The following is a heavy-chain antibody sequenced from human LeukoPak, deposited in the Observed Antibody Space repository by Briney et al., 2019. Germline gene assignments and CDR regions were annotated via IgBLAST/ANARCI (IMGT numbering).Heavy chain of an antibody. J-gene: IGHJ3*02. CDR3: AKDRDPRLLWFGESPDAFDI. CDR2: IKSKTDGGTT. D-gene: IGHD3-10*01. Sequence: PGGSLRLSCAASGFTFSNAWMSWVRQAPGKGLEWVGRIKSKTDGGTTDYAAPVKGRFTISRDDSKNTLYLQMNSLRAEDTAVYYCAKDRDPRLLWFGESPDAFDIWGQGTMVTVSS. CDR1: GFTFSNAW. V-gene: IGHV3-15*01.